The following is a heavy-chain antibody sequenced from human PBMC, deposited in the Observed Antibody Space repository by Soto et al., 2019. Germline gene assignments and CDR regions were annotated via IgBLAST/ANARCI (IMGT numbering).Heavy chain of an antibody. CDR3: AKGRGGSGSLTPRVDF. Sequence: EVQLLESGGGLVQPGGSLRLSCAASGFTFNTYAMTWVRQAPGKGLDWVSAISVGGDTTSYADSVKGRFTVSRDGSKNTLYLQMSSLRAEDSALYYCAKGRGGSGSLTPRVDFWGQGTLVTVSS. CDR1: GFTFNTYA. J-gene: IGHJ4*02. D-gene: IGHD3-10*01. CDR2: ISVGGDTT. V-gene: IGHV3-23*01.